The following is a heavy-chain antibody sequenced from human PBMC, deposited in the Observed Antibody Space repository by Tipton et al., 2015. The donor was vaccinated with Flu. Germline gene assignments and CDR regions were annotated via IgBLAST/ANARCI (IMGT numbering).Heavy chain of an antibody. CDR3: ARRDYSNYVSDPKSWFAP. D-gene: IGHD4-11*01. CDR2: IIRTGTT. V-gene: IGHV4-38-2*02. CDR1: ADSISSDYN. J-gene: IGHJ5*02. Sequence: TLSLTCTISADSISSDYNWGWIRQPPGKGMEWIGNIIRTGTTYRTPSLKSRGTISIERARNKFSLNLFSVTAAVTAVYYCARRDYSNYVSDPKSWFAPWGQGILVTVSS.